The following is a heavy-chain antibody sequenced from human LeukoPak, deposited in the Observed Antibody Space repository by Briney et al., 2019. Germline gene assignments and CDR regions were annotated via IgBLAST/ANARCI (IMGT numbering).Heavy chain of an antibody. V-gene: IGHV4-34*01. CDR2: INHSGST. J-gene: IGHJ6*03. Sequence: PSETLSLTCAVYGGSLSGYYWSWIRQPPGKGLEWIGEINHSGSTNYNPSLKSRVTMSADPSKNQISLNLRSVTAADTAVYYCARGRVFGGISIYYMDVWGEGTTVTISS. CDR3: ARGRVFGGISIYYMDV. CDR1: GGSLSGYY. D-gene: IGHD2/OR15-2a*01.